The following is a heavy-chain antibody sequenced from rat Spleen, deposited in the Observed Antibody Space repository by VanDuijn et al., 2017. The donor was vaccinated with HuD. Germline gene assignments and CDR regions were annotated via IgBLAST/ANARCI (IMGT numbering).Heavy chain of an antibody. V-gene: IGHV2-30*01. J-gene: IGHJ2*01. CDR3: TRDYYSGDHY. Sequence: QVQLKESGPGLVQPSQTLSLTCTVSGFSLTNHNVPCVPQSTGKGLEWMGIIWTGGITDYNSALKSRLSISRDTSKNQVFLKMNSLQTDDTGTYYCTRDYYSGDHYWGQGVMVTVSS. CDR2: IWTGGIT. D-gene: IGHD1-1*01. CDR1: GFSLTNHN.